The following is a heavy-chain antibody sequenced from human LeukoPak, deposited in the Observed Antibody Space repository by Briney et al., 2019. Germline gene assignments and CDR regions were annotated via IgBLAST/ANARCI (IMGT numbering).Heavy chain of an antibody. CDR1: GFTFSSYW. CDR2: INSDGSST. J-gene: IGHJ4*02. D-gene: IGHD3-16*01. Sequence: GGSLRPSCAASGFTFSSYWMHWVRQAPGKGLVWVSRINSDGSSTSYADSVKGRLTISRDNAKNTLYLQMNSLRDEDTAVYYCAKGGGNVIDYWGQGTLVTVSS. CDR3: AKGGGNVIDY. V-gene: IGHV3-74*01.